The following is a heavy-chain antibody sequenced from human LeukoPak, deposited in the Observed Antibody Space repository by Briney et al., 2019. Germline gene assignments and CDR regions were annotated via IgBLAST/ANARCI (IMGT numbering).Heavy chain of an antibody. J-gene: IGHJ6*03. D-gene: IGHD2-2*01. Sequence: GGSLRLSCAASGFTFSSYDMHWVRQATGKGLEWVSAIGTAGDTYYPGSVKGRFTISRENAKSSLYLQMNSLGAGDTAVYYCARAKSRGYCSSTSCPFYYYYYYYMDVWGKGTTVTVSS. CDR3: ARAKSRGYCSSTSCPFYYYYYYYMDV. V-gene: IGHV3-13*01. CDR2: IGTAGDT. CDR1: GFTFSSYD.